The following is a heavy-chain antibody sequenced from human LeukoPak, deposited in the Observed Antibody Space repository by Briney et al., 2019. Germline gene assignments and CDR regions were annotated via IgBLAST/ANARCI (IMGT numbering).Heavy chain of an antibody. J-gene: IGHJ4*02. V-gene: IGHV3-30*18. Sequence: AGGSLRLSCAASGFTFSSYGMHWVRQAPGKGLEWVAVISYDGSNKYYADSVKGRFTISRDNSKNTLYLQMNSLRAEDTAVYYCAKGDYEIQLWLRRLGIDYWGRGTLVTVSS. CDR3: AKGDYEIQLWLRRLGIDY. D-gene: IGHD5-18*01. CDR1: GFTFSSYG. CDR2: ISYDGSNK.